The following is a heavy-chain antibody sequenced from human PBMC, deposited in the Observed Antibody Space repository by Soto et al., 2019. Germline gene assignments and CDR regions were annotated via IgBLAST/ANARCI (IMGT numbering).Heavy chain of an antibody. J-gene: IGHJ3*02. V-gene: IGHV4-31*03. CDR3: ARLMVRGVQNAFDI. CDR1: GGSISSGGYY. D-gene: IGHD3-10*01. Sequence: PSETLSLTCTVSGGSISSGGYYWSWIRQHPGKGLEWIGYIYYSGSTYYNPSLKSRVTISVDTSKNQFSLKLSSVTAADTAVYYCARLMVRGVQNAFDIWGQGTMVTVSS. CDR2: IYYSGST.